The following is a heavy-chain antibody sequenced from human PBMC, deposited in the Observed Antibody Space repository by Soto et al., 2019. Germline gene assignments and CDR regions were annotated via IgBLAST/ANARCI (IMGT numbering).Heavy chain of an antibody. Sequence: SETLSLTCSVSGFAISRGYYWSWVRQPPGKGLEWIGSIYPSVSSYHNPSLATRLRLSIDTSKNQFTLNLTSVTAADTALYFCAREKVGTTFFDNWGQGIQVTVSS. D-gene: IGHD1-1*01. CDR1: GFAISRGYY. CDR2: IYPSVSS. J-gene: IGHJ4*02. V-gene: IGHV4-38-2*02. CDR3: AREKVGTTFFDN.